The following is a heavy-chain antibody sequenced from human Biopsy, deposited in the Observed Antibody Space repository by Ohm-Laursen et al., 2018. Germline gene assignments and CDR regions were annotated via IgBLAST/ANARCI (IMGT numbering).Heavy chain of an antibody. J-gene: IGHJ4*02. CDR3: ARDSPSYADYPFDY. CDR1: GGSINSHH. Sequence: SETLSLTCTVSGGSINSHHWSWIRQPAGKGLEWIGRVYISGGTTYNPTLKSRVTMSLATSNNQFYLRLRRVTAADTTVYYCARDSPSYADYPFDYWGRGTLVTVSS. V-gene: IGHV4-4*07. D-gene: IGHD4-17*01. CDR2: VYISGGT.